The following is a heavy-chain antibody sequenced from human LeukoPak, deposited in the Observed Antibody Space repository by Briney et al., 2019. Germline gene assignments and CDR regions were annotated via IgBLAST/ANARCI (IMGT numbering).Heavy chain of an antibody. CDR1: GFPLVEYS. V-gene: IGHV3-48*01. D-gene: IGHD1-1*01. J-gene: IGHJ4*02. CDR2: IGIDSGNT. Sequence: GGSLRLSCTASGFPLVEYSMNWVRQAPGKGLEWISYIGIDSGNTKYADSVRGRFTISADKAKNSLYLQMNSLRVEDTAVYYCARDHNYAFDNWGQGTLVSVAS. CDR3: ARDHNYAFDN.